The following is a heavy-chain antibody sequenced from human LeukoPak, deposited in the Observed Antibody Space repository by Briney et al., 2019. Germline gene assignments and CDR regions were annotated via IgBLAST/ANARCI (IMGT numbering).Heavy chain of an antibody. V-gene: IGHV1-46*01. J-gene: IGHJ5*02. D-gene: IGHD2-8*01. CDR2: INPSGGGT. CDR3: ARDMLAVPSNWFDP. Sequence: ASVKVSCKASGYTFTSYYIHWVRQAPGQGLEWMGIINPSGGGTSYAQKFQGRVTMTRDTSTSTVYMDLRSLRSEDTAVYFCARDMLAVPSNWFDPWGQGTLVTVSS. CDR1: GYTFTSYY.